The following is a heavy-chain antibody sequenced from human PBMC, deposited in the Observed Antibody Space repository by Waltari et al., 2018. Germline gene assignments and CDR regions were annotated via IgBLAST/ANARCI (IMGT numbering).Heavy chain of an antibody. CDR3: ARGLDNAKTGY. CDR1: GGSFSGYY. J-gene: IGHJ4*02. D-gene: IGHD1-20*01. CDR2: SHPSGST. V-gene: IGHV4-34*01. Sequence: QVQLQQWGAGLLKSSETLSLTCAVYGGSFSGYYGRWIRQPPGKELEWIGESHPSGSTDYKSSLQSRVTIMLDTSKNHLSLKLTSVTAADTAVYYCARGLDNAKTGYWGQGTLVTVSS.